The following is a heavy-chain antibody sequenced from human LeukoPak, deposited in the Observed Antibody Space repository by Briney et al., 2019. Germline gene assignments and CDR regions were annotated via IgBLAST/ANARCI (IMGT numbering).Heavy chain of an antibody. J-gene: IGHJ6*04. D-gene: IGHD2-2*01. V-gene: IGHV3-21*01. CDR3: ARDTPGGYCTSTSCYQYYGMDV. CDR1: GFTFNTYG. CDR2: ISSTSHYI. Sequence: PGGSLRLSCVASGFTFNTYGMNWVRQAPGKGLEWVSSISSTSHYIFYADSVRGRFTISRDNAKSSLYLQMSSLRAEDTAVYYCARDTPGGYCTSTSCYQYYGMDVWGKGTTVTVSS.